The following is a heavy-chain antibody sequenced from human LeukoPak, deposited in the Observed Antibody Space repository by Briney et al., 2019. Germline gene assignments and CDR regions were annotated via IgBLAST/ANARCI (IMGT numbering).Heavy chain of an antibody. V-gene: IGHV4-31*03. CDR3: ARGGSRITLIRGVILDYFDF. CDR1: GGXITTGEYF. CDR2: ISYSGTT. J-gene: IGHJ4*02. D-gene: IGHD3-10*01. Sequence: SETLSLTCTVSGGXITTGEYFWSWIRQHPGRGLEWVGYISYSGTTSYNPSLKSRVTISADTSENQFSLKLSSVTAADSAVYYCARGGSRITLIRGVILDYFDFWGQGTQVTVSS.